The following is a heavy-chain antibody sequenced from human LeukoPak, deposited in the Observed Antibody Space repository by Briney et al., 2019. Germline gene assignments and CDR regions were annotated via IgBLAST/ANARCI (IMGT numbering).Heavy chain of an antibody. CDR2: FVVGSGNT. V-gene: IGHV1-58*02. CDR3: AAETSYVWGSSDFDY. D-gene: IGHD3-16*01. J-gene: IGHJ4*02. CDR1: GFTFTSSA. Sequence: TSVKVSCKASGFTFTSSAMQWVRQARGQRLEWIGWFVVGSGNTIYAQKFQERVTITRDMSTSTAYMELSSLRSEDTAVYYCAAETSYVWGSSDFDYWGQGTLVTVSS.